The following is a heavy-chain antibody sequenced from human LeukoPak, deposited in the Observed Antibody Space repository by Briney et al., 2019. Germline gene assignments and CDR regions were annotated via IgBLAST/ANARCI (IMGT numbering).Heavy chain of an antibody. D-gene: IGHD6-13*01. CDR3: ARLDAGVAAAGVDY. J-gene: IGHJ4*02. V-gene: IGHV4-34*01. CDR2: INHSGST. CDR1: GGSFSGYY. Sequence: SETLSLTCAVYGGSFSGYYWSWIRQPPGKGLEWIGEINHSGSTNYNPSLKSRVTISVDTSKNQFSLKLSSVTAADTAVYYCARLDAGVAAAGVDYWGQGTLVTVSS.